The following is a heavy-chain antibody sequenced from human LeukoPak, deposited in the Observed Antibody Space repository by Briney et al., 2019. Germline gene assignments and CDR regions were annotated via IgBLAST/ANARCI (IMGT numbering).Heavy chain of an antibody. V-gene: IGHV3-64*01. D-gene: IGHD5/OR15-5a*01. CDR1: GFTSSSYA. CDR2: ISRNGDST. J-gene: IGHJ4*02. Sequence: GGSLRLSCAASGFTSSSYAMNWVRQAPGKGLEFVSAISRNGDSTYYTNSVKGRFTISRDNSKNTLFLQMGSLRTDDMAVYYCAREDVSDTWGFDSWGQGTLVTVSS. CDR3: AREDVSDTWGFDS.